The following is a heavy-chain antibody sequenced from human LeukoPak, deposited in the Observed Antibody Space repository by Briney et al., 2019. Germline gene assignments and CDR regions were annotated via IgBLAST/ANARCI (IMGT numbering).Heavy chain of an antibody. CDR3: ARGHCSSTSCSRYYCYYGMDV. V-gene: IGHV4-34*01. Sequence: TSETLSLTCAVYGGSFSGYYWSWIRQPPGKGLEWIGEINHSGSTNYNPSLKSRVTISVDTSKNQFSLKLSSVTAADTAVYYCARGHCSSTSCSRYYCYYGMDVWGQGTTVTVSS. J-gene: IGHJ6*02. CDR1: GGSFSGYY. CDR2: INHSGST. D-gene: IGHD2-2*01.